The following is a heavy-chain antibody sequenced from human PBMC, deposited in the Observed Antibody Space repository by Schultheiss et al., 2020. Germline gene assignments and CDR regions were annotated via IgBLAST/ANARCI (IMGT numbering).Heavy chain of an antibody. CDR2: IWYDGSNK. J-gene: IGHJ4*02. CDR3: ASQSGSYPRDPFDY. CDR1: GFTFSSYG. D-gene: IGHD1-26*01. V-gene: IGHV3-33*01. Sequence: GGSLRLSCAASGFTFSSYGMHWVRQAPGKGLEWVAVIWYDGSNKYYADSVTGRFTISRDNSKTTLYLQMNSLRAEETAVYYCASQSGSYPRDPFDYWGQGTLVTVSS.